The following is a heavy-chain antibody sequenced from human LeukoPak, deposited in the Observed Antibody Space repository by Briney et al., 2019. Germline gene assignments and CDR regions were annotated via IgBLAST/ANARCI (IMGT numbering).Heavy chain of an antibody. V-gene: IGHV4-30-4*08. CDR1: GGSISSGGYY. J-gene: IGHJ3*02. Sequence: SETLSLTCTVSGGSISSGGYYWSWIRQPPGKALEWIGYIYYSGTTYYNPSLKSRVTISVDTSKNQFSLNLSSVTAADTAVYYCARIVGATNRGAFDIWGQGTMVTVSS. CDR3: ARIVGATNRGAFDI. CDR2: IYYSGTT. D-gene: IGHD1-26*01.